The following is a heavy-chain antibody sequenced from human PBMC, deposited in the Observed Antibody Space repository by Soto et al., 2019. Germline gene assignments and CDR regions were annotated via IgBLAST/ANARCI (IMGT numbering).Heavy chain of an antibody. CDR3: ARDGCSSTSCYWTYGMDV. CDR2: IIPIFGTA. V-gene: IGHV1-69*13. J-gene: IGHJ6*02. CDR1: GGTFSSYA. D-gene: IGHD2-2*01. Sequence: SVKVSCKASGGTFSSYAISWVRQAPGQGLEWMGGIIPIFGTANYAQKFQGRVTITADESTSTAYMELSSLRSGDTAVYYCARDGCSSTSCYWTYGMDVWGQGTTVTVSS.